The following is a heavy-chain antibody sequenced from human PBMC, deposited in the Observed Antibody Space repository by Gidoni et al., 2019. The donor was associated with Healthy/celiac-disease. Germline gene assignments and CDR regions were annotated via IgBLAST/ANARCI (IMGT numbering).Heavy chain of an antibody. CDR2: ISGSGGST. CDR1: GFTFSSHA. Sequence: EVQLLESGGGLVQPGGSLRLSCAASGFTFSSHAMSWVRQAPGKGLEWVSAISGSGGSTYYADSVKGRFTISRDNSKNTLYLQMNSLRAEDTAVYYCAKRLGYCSSTSCYKGAFDIWGQGTMVTVSS. V-gene: IGHV3-23*01. CDR3: AKRLGYCSSTSCYKGAFDI. D-gene: IGHD2-2*02. J-gene: IGHJ3*02.